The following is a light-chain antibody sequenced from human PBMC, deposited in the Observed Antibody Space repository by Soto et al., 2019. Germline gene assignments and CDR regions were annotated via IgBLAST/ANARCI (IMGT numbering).Light chain of an antibody. CDR1: QDIGNY. Sequence: DIQMTQSPSSLSASVGDRVTITCQASQDIGNYLNWYQHKPGKDPKLLLYDASTLQTWVPSRFSGSGSGTHFTFTISSLQPEDIATYYCQQYDNLPRTFGQWTKLDVK. J-gene: IGKJ2*02. CDR2: DAS. V-gene: IGKV1-33*01. CDR3: QQYDNLPRT.